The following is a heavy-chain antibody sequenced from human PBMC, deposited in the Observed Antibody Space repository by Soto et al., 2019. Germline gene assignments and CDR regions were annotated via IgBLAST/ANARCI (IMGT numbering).Heavy chain of an antibody. CDR1: GGSISTSDYY. J-gene: IGHJ2*01. V-gene: IGHV4-31*03. D-gene: IGHD3-10*01. Sequence: QVQLQESGPGLVRPSQTLSLTCTVSGGSISTSDYYWSWIRQHPVRGLEWFGYVYFRGDTFYNPSLESRVVISVDTSENRFSLKLTSLTAADTAVYYCARDPRRTRGWHFDLWGRGTLVTVSS. CDR3: ARDPRRTRGWHFDL. CDR2: VYFRGDT.